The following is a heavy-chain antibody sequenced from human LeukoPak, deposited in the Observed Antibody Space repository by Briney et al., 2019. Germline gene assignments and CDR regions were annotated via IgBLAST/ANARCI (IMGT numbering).Heavy chain of an antibody. D-gene: IGHD4-17*01. V-gene: IGHV1-69*01. CDR2: IIPIFGTA. J-gene: IGHJ4*02. Sequence: ASVKFSCKASGGTFSSYAISWVRQAPGQGLEWMGGIIPIFGTANYAQKFQGRVTITADESTSTAYMELSSLRSEDTAVYYCARDRSTVTTYLKNWGQGTLVTVSS. CDR3: ARDRSTVTTYLKN. CDR1: GGTFSSYA.